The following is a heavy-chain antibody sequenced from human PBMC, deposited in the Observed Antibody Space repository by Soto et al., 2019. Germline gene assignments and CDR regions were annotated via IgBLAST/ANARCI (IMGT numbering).Heavy chain of an antibody. CDR2: ISYDGSNK. V-gene: IGHV3-30*18. Sequence: QVQLVESGGGVVQPGRSLRLSCAASGFTFNSYAMHWVRQAPGKGLEWVAVISYDGSNKDYAESMKGRFTISRDNSKNTLYLQMNSLRGEDTAMYYCAKERDVGATTAPCDYWGQGTLVTVSS. CDR1: GFTFNSYA. J-gene: IGHJ4*02. CDR3: AKERDVGATTAPCDY. D-gene: IGHD1-26*01.